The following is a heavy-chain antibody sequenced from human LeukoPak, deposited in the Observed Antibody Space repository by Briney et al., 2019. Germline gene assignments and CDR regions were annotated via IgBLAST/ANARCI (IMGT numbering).Heavy chain of an antibody. Sequence: ASVKVSCKASGYTFTSYGISWVRQAPGQGLEWMGWISAYNGNTNYAQKLQGRVTMTTDTSTSTAYMELRSLRSDDTAVYYCATRYCSSTSCQVSFDYWGQGTLVTVSS. CDR1: GYTFTSYG. D-gene: IGHD2-2*01. CDR2: ISAYNGNT. J-gene: IGHJ4*02. V-gene: IGHV1-18*01. CDR3: ATRYCSSTSCQVSFDY.